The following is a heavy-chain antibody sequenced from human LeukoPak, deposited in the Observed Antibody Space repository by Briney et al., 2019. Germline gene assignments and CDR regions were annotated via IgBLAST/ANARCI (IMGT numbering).Heavy chain of an antibody. V-gene: IGHV3-33*01. CDR3: AREGGEVRSSGFDC. J-gene: IGHJ4*02. D-gene: IGHD6-19*01. CDR2: IWSDGTQK. CDR1: GFDLSLYG. Sequence: PGGSLRLSCATSGFDLSLYGMNWVRQAPGKGPEWLANIWSDGTQKYYADSVKGRFTVARDNSKNTLYLQLHSLGAEDTALYYCAREGGEVRSSGFDCWGQGTLVTVSS.